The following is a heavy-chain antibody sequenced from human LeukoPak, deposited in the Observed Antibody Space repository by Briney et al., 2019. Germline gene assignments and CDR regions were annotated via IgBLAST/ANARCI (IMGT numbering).Heavy chain of an antibody. Sequence: GGSLRLSCVASGFTFSSYGMNWVRQAPGKGLEWVAFVRYDGKNKYYADSVKGRFTISRDNSKNTLYLQMNSLRAEDTAVYYCAKDMTMVTTGDYWGQGTLVTVSS. V-gene: IGHV3-30*02. CDR2: VRYDGKNK. CDR3: AKDMTMVTTGDY. J-gene: IGHJ4*02. D-gene: IGHD4-17*01. CDR1: GFTFSSYG.